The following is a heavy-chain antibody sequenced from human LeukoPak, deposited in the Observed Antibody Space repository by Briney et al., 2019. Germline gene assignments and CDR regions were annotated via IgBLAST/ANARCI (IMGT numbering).Heavy chain of an antibody. Sequence: GGSLRLSCAASGFTFSSYAMSWVRQAPGKRLEGVSAISGSGGSPYYADSVKGRFTISRDNSNNTLYLQMNSLSAEDTAVYYCAKDPIPPRTCGGDCIGDYWGQGTLVTVSS. CDR2: ISGSGGSP. D-gene: IGHD2-21*02. V-gene: IGHV3-23*01. CDR3: AKDPIPPRTCGGDCIGDY. J-gene: IGHJ4*02. CDR1: GFTFSSYA.